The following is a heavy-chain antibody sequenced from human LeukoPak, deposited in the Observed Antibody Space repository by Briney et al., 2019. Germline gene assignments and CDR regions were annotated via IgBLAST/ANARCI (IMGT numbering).Heavy chain of an antibody. D-gene: IGHD5/OR15-5a*01. CDR1: GFTFSSYS. CDR2: INKDGSEK. CDR3: ARDGHYTIYELRFDY. Sequence: GGSLRLSCAASGFTFSSYSMNWVRQARGKGLEWVANINKDGSEKYCVDSLKGRFTISRDNAENSLYLQMNSLRAEDTGVYYCARDGHYTIYELRFDYWGQGALVTVSS. V-gene: IGHV3-7*01. J-gene: IGHJ4*02.